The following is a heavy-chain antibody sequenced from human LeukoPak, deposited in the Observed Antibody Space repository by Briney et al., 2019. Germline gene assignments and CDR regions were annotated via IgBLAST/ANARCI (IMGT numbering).Heavy chain of an antibody. CDR1: GGSIRSDDYY. CDR3: ATVVVVAATNYYYYATDV. D-gene: IGHD2-15*01. Sequence: SETRSLTCTVSGGSIRSDDYYWSWIRQPPGKGLEWIGYIFYTGNTHYNPSLQSRVTFSVDTSKNQFSLKLSSVTAADTAVYFCATVVVVAATNYYYYATDVWGQGTTVTVSS. J-gene: IGHJ6*02. V-gene: IGHV4-30-4*01. CDR2: IFYTGNT.